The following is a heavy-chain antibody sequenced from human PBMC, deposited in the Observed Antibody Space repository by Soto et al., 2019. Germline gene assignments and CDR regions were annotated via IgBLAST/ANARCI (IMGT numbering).Heavy chain of an antibody. V-gene: IGHV4-39*01. J-gene: IGHJ4*02. Sequence: PSETLSLTCTVSGGSISSSSYYWGWIRQPPGKGLEWIGSIYYSGSTYYNPSLKSRVTISVDTSKNQFSLKLSSVTAADTAVYYCARQVRVAAALYCFDYWGQGTLVTVSS. CDR1: GGSISSSSYY. CDR3: ARQVRVAAALYCFDY. CDR2: IYYSGST. D-gene: IGHD6-13*01.